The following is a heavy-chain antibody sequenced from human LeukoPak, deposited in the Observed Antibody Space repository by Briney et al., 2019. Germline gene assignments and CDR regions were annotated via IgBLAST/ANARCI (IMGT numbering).Heavy chain of an antibody. V-gene: IGHV3-20*04. CDR1: GFTFDDYG. J-gene: IGHJ6*04. D-gene: IGHD3-22*01. Sequence: GGSLRLSCAASGFTFDDYGMSWVRQAPGKGLEWVSGINWNGGSTGYADSVKGRFTISRDNAKNSLYLQMNSLRAEDTALYYCAKDILAVSSGYMDVWGKGTTVTVSS. CDR2: INWNGGST. CDR3: AKDILAVSSGYMDV.